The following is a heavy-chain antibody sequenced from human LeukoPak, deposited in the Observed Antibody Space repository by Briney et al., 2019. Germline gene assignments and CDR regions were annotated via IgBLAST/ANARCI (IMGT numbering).Heavy chain of an antibody. J-gene: IGHJ6*03. V-gene: IGHV1-69*02. CDR3: ASVGCSSTSCHGEYYYYMDV. Sequence: SVKVSCKASGYAFTSYTISWVRQAPGQGLEWMGRIIPILGIANYAQKFQGRVTITADKSTSTAYMELSSLRSEDTAVYYCASVGCSSTSCHGEYYYYMDVWGKGTTVTVSS. D-gene: IGHD2-2*01. CDR1: GYAFTSYT. CDR2: IIPILGIA.